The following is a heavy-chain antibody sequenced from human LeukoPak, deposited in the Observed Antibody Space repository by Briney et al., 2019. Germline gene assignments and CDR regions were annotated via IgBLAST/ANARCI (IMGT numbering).Heavy chain of an antibody. CDR2: IYYSGST. J-gene: IGHJ6*02. CDR1: GGSVSSGSYY. D-gene: IGHD6-13*01. Sequence: SETLSLTCTVSGGSVSSGSYYWSWIRQPPGKGLEWIGYIYYSGSTNYNPSLKSRVTISVDTSKNQFSLRLSSVTAEDTAVYFCARVIAAAGLYGMDVWGQGTTVTVSS. CDR3: ARVIAAAGLYGMDV. V-gene: IGHV4-61*01.